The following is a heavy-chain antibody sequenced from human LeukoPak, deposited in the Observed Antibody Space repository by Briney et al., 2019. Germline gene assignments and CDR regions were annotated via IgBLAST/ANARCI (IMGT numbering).Heavy chain of an antibody. V-gene: IGHV3-49*04. CDR1: GFTFGDYA. CDR2: IRSKAYGGTT. CDR3: RATRGQVHDY. D-gene: IGHD2-15*01. J-gene: IGHJ4*02. Sequence: GGSLRLSCTASGFTFGDYAMSWVRQAPGKGLEWVGFIRSKAYGGTTEYAASVKGRFTISRDDSKSIAYLQMNSLKTEDTAVYYCRATRGQVHDYWGQGTLVTVSS.